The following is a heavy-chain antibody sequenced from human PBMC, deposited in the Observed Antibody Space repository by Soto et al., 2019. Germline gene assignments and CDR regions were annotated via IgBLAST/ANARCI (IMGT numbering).Heavy chain of an antibody. J-gene: IGHJ6*02. Sequence: GGSLRLSCAASGFTFSSYDMYWVRQATGKGLERVSAIGTAADTYYPGSVKDRFIISRENAKNSLYLQMNSLRVGDTAVYYCVRAPFYGMDVWGQGTTVTVSS. CDR2: IGTAADT. CDR1: GFTFSSYD. CDR3: VRAPFYGMDV. V-gene: IGHV3-13*01.